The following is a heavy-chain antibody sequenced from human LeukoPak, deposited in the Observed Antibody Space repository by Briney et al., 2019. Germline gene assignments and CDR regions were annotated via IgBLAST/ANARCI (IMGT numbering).Heavy chain of an antibody. V-gene: IGHV1-69*13. CDR1: GGTFSSYA. CDR3: ARDRSIAVAGLDS. J-gene: IGHJ4*02. D-gene: IGHD6-19*01. Sequence: GASVKVSCKASGGTFSSYAISWVRQAPGQGLEWMGGIIPIFGTANYAQKFQGRVTITADESTSTAYMELSSLRSEDTAVYYCARDRSIAVAGLDSWGQGALVTVSS. CDR2: IIPIFGTA.